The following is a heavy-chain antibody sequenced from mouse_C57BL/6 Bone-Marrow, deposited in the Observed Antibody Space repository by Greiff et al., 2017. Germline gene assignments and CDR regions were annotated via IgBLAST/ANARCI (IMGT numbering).Heavy chain of an antibody. V-gene: IGHV5-4*01. Sequence: EVKLQESGGGLVKPGGSLKLSCAASGFTFSSYAMSWVRQTPEKRLEWVATISDGGSYTYYPDNVKGRFTISRDNAKNNLYLQMSHLKSEDTAMYYCARDGGLYYGNFYFDYWGQGTTLTVSS. D-gene: IGHD2-1*01. CDR1: GFTFSSYA. J-gene: IGHJ2*01. CDR3: ARDGGLYYGNFYFDY. CDR2: ISDGGSYT.